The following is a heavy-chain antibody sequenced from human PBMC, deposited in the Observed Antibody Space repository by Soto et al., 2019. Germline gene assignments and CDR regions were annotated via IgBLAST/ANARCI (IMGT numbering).Heavy chain of an antibody. CDR2: INHSGST. J-gene: IGHJ5*02. CDR1: GGSFSGYY. CDR3: ARTRYGSGKRWFDP. D-gene: IGHD3-10*01. Sequence: SETLSLTCAVYGGSFSGYYWSWIRQPPGKGLEWIGEINHSGSTNYNPSLKSRVTISVDTSKNQFSLKLSSVTAADTAVYYCARTRYGSGKRWFDPWGQGTLVTVSS. V-gene: IGHV4-34*01.